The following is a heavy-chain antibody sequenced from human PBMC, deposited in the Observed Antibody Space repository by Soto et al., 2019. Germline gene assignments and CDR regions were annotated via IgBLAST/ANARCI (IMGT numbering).Heavy chain of an antibody. D-gene: IGHD3-9*01. CDR2: IGHSGYSI. CDR3: ARSDDKDILTGCYN. CDR1: GFTFNNHA. V-gene: IGHV3-23*01. J-gene: IGHJ4*02. Sequence: DVQLLEAGGGLIQPGGSLRLSCAASGFTFNNHAMAWVRQAPGKGLGWVSSIGHSGYSINYGDSVKGRFTISGDNSKNMVFLEMNGLRAEDTAVYYCARSDDKDILTGCYNWGQGALVTVSS.